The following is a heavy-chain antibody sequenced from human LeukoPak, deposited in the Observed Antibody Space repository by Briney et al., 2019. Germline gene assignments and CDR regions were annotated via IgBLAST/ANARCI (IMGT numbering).Heavy chain of an antibody. J-gene: IGHJ4*02. CDR2: IRSKANSYAT. CDR1: GFTFSGSA. V-gene: IGHV3-73*01. Sequence: PGGSLRLSCAASGFTFSGSAMHWVRQASGKGLEWVGRIRSKANSYATAYAASVNGRFTISRDDSKNTAYLQMNSLKTEDTAVYYCARGADSSGWGGYWDYWGQGTLVTVSS. D-gene: IGHD6-19*01. CDR3: ARGADSSGWGGYWDY.